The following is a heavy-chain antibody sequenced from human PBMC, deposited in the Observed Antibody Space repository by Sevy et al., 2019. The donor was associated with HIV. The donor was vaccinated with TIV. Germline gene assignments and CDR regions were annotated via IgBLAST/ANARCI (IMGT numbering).Heavy chain of an antibody. V-gene: IGHV3-30*02. Sequence: GGSLRLSCAASGFSYSSYGMHWVRQAPGKGLGWVAYIQYDGSNKDYAHSVKGRFTISRDNSKNTLYLQMNSLRVEDTAVYYCVKEGGGEGGDHWGQGTLVTVSS. CDR3: VKEGGGEGGDH. D-gene: IGHD2-21*01. CDR2: IQYDGSNK. J-gene: IGHJ4*02. CDR1: GFSYSSYG.